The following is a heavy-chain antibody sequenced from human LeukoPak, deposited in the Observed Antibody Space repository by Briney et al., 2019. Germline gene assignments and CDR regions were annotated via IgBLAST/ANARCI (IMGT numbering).Heavy chain of an antibody. D-gene: IGHD2-15*01. CDR3: ARCGGSCYSTDP. J-gene: IGHJ5*02. CDR1: GGSISSGGYY. Sequence: SETLSLTCTVSGGSISSGGYYWSWIRQHPGKGLEWIGYIYYSGSTYYDPSLKSRVTISVDTSKNQFSLKLSSVTAADTAVYYCARCGGSCYSTDPWGQGTLVTVPS. CDR2: IYYSGST. V-gene: IGHV4-31*03.